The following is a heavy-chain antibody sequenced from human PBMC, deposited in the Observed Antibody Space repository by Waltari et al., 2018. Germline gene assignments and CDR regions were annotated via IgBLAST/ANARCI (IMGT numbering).Heavy chain of an antibody. CDR3: ARDQGSPTLMDV. CDR2: ISSSSSYI. V-gene: IGHV3-21*01. D-gene: IGHD2-15*01. Sequence: EVQLVETGGGLIQPGGSLRLSCAASGFTFSSYSMNWVRQAPGKGLEWVSSISSSSSYIYYADSVKGRFTISRDNAKNSLYLQMNSLRAEDTAGYYCARDQGSPTLMDVWGKGTTVTVSS. J-gene: IGHJ6*03. CDR1: GFTFSSYS.